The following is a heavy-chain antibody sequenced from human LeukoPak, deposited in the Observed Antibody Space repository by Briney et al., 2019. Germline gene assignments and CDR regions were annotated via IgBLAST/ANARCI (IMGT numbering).Heavy chain of an antibody. V-gene: IGHV3-11*04. Sequence: LSLTCAVYGGSFSGYYWSWIRQPPGKGLEWVSYISSSGSTIYYADSVKGRFTISRDNAKNSLYLQMNSLRAEDTAVYYCARLRTNYYYYMDVWGKGTTVTVSS. D-gene: IGHD4-17*01. J-gene: IGHJ6*03. CDR3: ARLRTNYYYYMDV. CDR2: ISSSGSTI. CDR1: GGSFSGYY.